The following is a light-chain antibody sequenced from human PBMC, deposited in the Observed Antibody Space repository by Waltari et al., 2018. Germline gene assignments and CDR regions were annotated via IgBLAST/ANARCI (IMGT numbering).Light chain of an antibody. CDR3: QSYDSSLSGSV. V-gene: IGLV1-40*01. Sequence: QSVLPQPPSVSGAPGQRVHISCTGSSSSIGAGYDVNWYQQLPGTAPKLLIYGNNNRPSGVPDRFSGSKSGTSASLAITGLQAEDEADYYCQSYDSSLSGSVFGGGTILTVL. CDR2: GNN. J-gene: IGLJ2*01. CDR1: SSSIGAGYD.